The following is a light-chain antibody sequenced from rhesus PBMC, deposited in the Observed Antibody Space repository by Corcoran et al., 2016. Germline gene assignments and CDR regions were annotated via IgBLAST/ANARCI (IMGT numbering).Light chain of an antibody. Sequence: QAALAQPRSVSGSPGQSVTISCTGTNSDIGDNNYVSWYQQHPGTAPKILIYEVSKRPSGVSDRFSGTKSGNTGSLTISGLQAEDEADYYCTSDSGSDTYIFGDGTRLTVL. J-gene: IGLJ1*01. CDR1: NSDIGDNNY. CDR3: TSDSGSDTYI. CDR2: EVS. V-gene: IGLV2-32*02.